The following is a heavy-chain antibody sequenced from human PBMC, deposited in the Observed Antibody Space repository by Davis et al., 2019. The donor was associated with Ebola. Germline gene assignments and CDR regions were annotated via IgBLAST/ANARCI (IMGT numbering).Heavy chain of an antibody. V-gene: IGHV4-38-2*02. J-gene: IGHJ3*02. Sequence: MPGGSLRLSCTVSGYSISSGYYWGWIRQPPGKGLEWIGSIYHSGSTYYNPSLKSRVTISVDTSKNQFSLKLSSVTAADTAVYYCARARSPVGASDAFDIWGQGTMVTVSS. D-gene: IGHD1-26*01. CDR1: GYSISSGYY. CDR3: ARARSPVGASDAFDI. CDR2: IYHSGST.